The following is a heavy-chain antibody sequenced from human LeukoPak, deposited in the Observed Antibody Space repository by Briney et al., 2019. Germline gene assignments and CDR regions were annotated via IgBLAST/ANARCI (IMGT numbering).Heavy chain of an antibody. CDR2: ISYHGNNK. CDR3: AKDSLYRHVAAEGYCDF. D-gene: IGHD3-16*01. J-gene: IGHJ4*02. V-gene: IGHV3-30*18. Sequence: GGSLRLSCAASGFTFSDYGMYWVRQAPGKGLEWGTVISYHGNNKYYTESVKGRFTISRDNSKNTLYLQMNSLRGDDTATYYCAKDSLYRHVAAEGYCDFWGQGTLVTVSS. CDR1: GFTFSDYG.